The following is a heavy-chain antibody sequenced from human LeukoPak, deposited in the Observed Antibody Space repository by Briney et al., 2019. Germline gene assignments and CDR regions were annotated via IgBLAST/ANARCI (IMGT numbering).Heavy chain of an antibody. CDR2: ISSSGSTI. CDR3: AKRMGPSIAAADLDY. D-gene: IGHD6-13*01. CDR1: GFTFSSCA. V-gene: IGHV3-48*01. J-gene: IGHJ4*02. Sequence: PGRSLRLSCAASGFTFSSCAMHWVRQAPGKGLEWVSYISSSGSTIYYADSVKGRFTISRDNSKNTLYLQMNSLRAEDTAVYYCAKRMGPSIAAADLDYWGQGTLVTVSS.